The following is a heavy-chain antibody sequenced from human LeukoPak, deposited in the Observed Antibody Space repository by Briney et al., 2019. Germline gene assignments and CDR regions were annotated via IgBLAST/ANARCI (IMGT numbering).Heavy chain of an antibody. CDR1: GYTFTSYA. D-gene: IGHD6-13*01. J-gene: IGHJ4*02. Sequence: GASVKVSCKASGYTFTSYAMNWVRRAPGQGLEWMGWINTNTGNPTYAQGFTGRFVFSLDTSVSTAYLQISSLKAKDTAVYYCARAYRRIAAAGTNGYWGQGTLVTVSS. V-gene: IGHV7-4-1*02. CDR3: ARAYRRIAAAGTNGY. CDR2: INTNTGNP.